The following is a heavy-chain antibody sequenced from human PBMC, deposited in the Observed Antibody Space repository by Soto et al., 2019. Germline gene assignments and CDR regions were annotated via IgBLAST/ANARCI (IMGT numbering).Heavy chain of an antibody. CDR1: GFTFSSFG. D-gene: IGHD3-16*01. V-gene: IGHV3-30*03. CDR2: ISYDGSDT. CDR3: VIDIHFLGIWYFDL. Sequence: EQLAESGGGVVQSGRSLRLSCEASGFTFSSFGMHWVRQAPGKGLEWVAVISYDGSDTYFADSVKGRFTISRDNSKNTVYLQMNSLRVEDTAVYYCVIDIHFLGIWYFDLWGRGSLVSVSS. J-gene: IGHJ2*01.